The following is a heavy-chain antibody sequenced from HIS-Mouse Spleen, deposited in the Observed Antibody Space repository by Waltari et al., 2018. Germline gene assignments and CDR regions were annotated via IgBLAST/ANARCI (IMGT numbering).Heavy chain of an antibody. CDR3: AREIPYSSSWYDWYFDL. J-gene: IGHJ2*01. CDR1: GGSISSSSYY. CDR2: IYYSGPT. Sequence: QLQLQESGPGLVKPSETLSLTCTVSGGSISSSSYYWGWIRQPPGKGLEWIGSIYYSGPTSYNPSIKSRVTISVDTSKNQFSLKLSSVTAADTAVYYCAREIPYSSSWYDWYFDLWGRGTLVTVSS. V-gene: IGHV4-39*07. D-gene: IGHD6-13*01.